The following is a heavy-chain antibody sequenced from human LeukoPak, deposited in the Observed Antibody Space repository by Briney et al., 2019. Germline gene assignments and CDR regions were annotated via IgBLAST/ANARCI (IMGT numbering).Heavy chain of an antibody. CDR2: ISYDGSNK. CDR1: GFTFSSYG. Sequence: GGSLRLSCAASGFTFSSYGMHWVRQAPGKGLEWVAVISYDGSNKYYADSVKGRFTISRDNSKNTLYLQMNSLRAEDTAVYYCASWTVTPPAEYFQHWGQGTLVTVSS. CDR3: ASWTVTPPAEYFQH. D-gene: IGHD4-17*01. J-gene: IGHJ1*01. V-gene: IGHV3-30*03.